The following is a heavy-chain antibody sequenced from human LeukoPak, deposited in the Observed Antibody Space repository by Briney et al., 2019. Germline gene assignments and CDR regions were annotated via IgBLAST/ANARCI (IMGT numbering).Heavy chain of an antibody. CDR1: GLSFSSYA. V-gene: IGHV3-23*01. CDR2: IRNSGNT. J-gene: IGHJ4*02. CDR3: EKDWQGDF. Sequence: QPGGSLRLSCATSGLSFSSYAMSWVRQAPGKWLESVSAIRNSGNTYYLDSLKGRFTISRDNSKNTLYLQMNSLRPDDTAVYYCEKDWQGDFWAQETLVTVSS.